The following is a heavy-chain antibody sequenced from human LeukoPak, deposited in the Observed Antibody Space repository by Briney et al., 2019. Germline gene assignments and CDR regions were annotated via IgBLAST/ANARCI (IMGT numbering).Heavy chain of an antibody. J-gene: IGHJ4*02. D-gene: IGHD5-18*01. Sequence: GGSLRLSCVASGFTFSSYAMSWVRQAPGKGLEWVSAISGSGGSTDYADSVKGRFTISRDNSKNTLYLQMNSLRAEDTGVYYCAKRGGYSYGYFDYWGQGTLVTVSS. CDR3: AKRGGYSYGYFDY. V-gene: IGHV3-23*01. CDR2: ISGSGGST. CDR1: GFTFSSYA.